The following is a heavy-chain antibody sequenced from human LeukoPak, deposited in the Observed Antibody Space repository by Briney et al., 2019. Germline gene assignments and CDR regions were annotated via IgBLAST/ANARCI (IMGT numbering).Heavy chain of an antibody. Sequence: SQTLSLTCAISGDSVSSNSAAWNWIRQSPSRGLEWLGRPYYRSKWYNDYAVSVKSRITINPDTSKNQFSLQLNSVTPEDTAVYYCAREVGYCSSTSCYNYYYYMDVWGKGTTVTVSS. CDR3: AREVGYCSSTSCYNYYYYMDV. D-gene: IGHD2-2*03. J-gene: IGHJ6*03. CDR1: GDSVSSNSAA. V-gene: IGHV6-1*01. CDR2: PYYRSKWYN.